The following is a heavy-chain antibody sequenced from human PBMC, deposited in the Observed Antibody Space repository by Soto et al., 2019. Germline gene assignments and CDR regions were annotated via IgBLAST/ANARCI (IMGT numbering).Heavy chain of an antibody. CDR3: ARLFSSRVNPWFDP. V-gene: IGHV4-39*01. Sequence: TSETLSLTCTVSGGSISSSSYYWGWIRQPPGKGLEWIGSIYYSGSTYYNPSLKSRVTISVDTSKHQFSLKLSSVTAADTAVYYCARLFSSRVNPWFDPWGQGTLVTVSS. CDR2: IYYSGST. D-gene: IGHD3-10*01. CDR1: GGSISSSSYY. J-gene: IGHJ5*02.